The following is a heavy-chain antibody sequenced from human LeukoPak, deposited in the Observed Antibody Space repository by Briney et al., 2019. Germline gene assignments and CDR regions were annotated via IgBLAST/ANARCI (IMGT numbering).Heavy chain of an antibody. J-gene: IGHJ4*02. Sequence: SETLSLTCTVSGGSISTYYWSWIRQSPGRGLEWIGYIYYVRTTNYNPSLKSRVTISVDPSKKQFSLTLRSVTAADTAVYYCARHEGHSFGYPGGRASYYFDSWGQGTLVTVSS. CDR3: ARHEGHSFGYPGGRASYYFDS. CDR2: IYYVRTT. D-gene: IGHD5-18*01. V-gene: IGHV4-59*08. CDR1: GGSISTYY.